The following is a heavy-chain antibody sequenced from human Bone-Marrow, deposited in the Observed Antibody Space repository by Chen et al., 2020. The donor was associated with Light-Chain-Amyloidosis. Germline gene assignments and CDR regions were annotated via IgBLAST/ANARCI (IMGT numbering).Heavy chain of an antibody. CDR2: IYPDDSDA. CDR3: ARRRDGYNFDY. CDR1: GYPFPNYW. D-gene: IGHD5-12*01. J-gene: IGHJ4*02. V-gene: IGHV5-51*01. Sequence: EVQLEQSGPEVKKPGESLKISCKGSGYPFPNYWIGWVRQMPGKGLEWMGVIYPDDSDARYSPSFEGQVTISADKSITTANLQWRSLKASDTAMYYCARRRDGYNFDYWGQGTLVTVSS.